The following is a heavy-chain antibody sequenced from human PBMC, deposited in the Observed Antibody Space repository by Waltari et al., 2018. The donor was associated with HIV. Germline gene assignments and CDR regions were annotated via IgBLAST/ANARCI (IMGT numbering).Heavy chain of an antibody. J-gene: IGHJ4*02. CDR3: ARDYNYAPDY. D-gene: IGHD5-18*01. Sequence: QVQLVESGGGVVQPGRSLRPPCAASGFTFKNFAMNWVRQAPGKGLEWVGNIYYDGSKKFYGDSVRGRFTISRDNSKQILYLQMNSLRVEDTALYYCARDYNYAPDYWGQGTLVVVSS. CDR1: GFTFKNFA. V-gene: IGHV3-33*01. CDR2: IYYDGSKK.